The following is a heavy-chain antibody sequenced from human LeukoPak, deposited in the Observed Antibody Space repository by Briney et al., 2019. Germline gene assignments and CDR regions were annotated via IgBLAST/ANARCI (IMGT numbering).Heavy chain of an antibody. Sequence: GGSLRLSCAASGFTFSSYSMNWIRQAPGKGLEWVGRIKSKTDGGTTDYAAPVKGRFTISRDDSKNTLYLQMNSLKTEDTAVYYCSTTYYYDSSEGYWGQGTLVTVSS. J-gene: IGHJ4*02. CDR1: GFTFSSYS. D-gene: IGHD3-22*01. V-gene: IGHV3-15*07. CDR2: IKSKTDGGTT. CDR3: STTYYYDSSEGY.